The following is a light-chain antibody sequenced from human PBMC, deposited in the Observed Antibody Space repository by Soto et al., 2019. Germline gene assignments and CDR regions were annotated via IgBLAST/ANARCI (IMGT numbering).Light chain of an antibody. CDR3: ASYTSTSTYV. V-gene: IGLV2-14*03. CDR1: SSDVGGYNY. J-gene: IGLJ1*01. Sequence: QSALTQPASVSGSPGQSITISCTGTSSDVGGYNYVSWYQQHPGKAPKVMIYDVINRPSGVPNRFSGSKSGNTASLTISGLQAEDEADYYCASYTSTSTYVFGTGTKLTVL. CDR2: DVI.